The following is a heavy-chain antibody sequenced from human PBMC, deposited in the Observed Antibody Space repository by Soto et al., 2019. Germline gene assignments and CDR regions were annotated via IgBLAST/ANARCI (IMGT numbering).Heavy chain of an antibody. CDR3: AKDVGHYYAMDV. Sequence: GGSLRLSCASSVFTFDDYTMHWVRQVPGKGLEWVSGISWNSGSIDYADSVKGRFTISRENAKNSLYLQMNSLRPEDTALYYCAKDVGHYYAMDVWGQGTTVTVSS. CDR2: ISWNSGSI. V-gene: IGHV3-9*01. CDR1: VFTFDDYT. J-gene: IGHJ6*02.